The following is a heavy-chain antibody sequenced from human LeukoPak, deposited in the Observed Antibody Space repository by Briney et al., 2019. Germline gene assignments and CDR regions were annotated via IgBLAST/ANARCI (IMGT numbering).Heavy chain of an antibody. V-gene: IGHV1-2*02. CDR1: GYTFTVYY. Sequence: ASVTVSCMPSGYTFTVYYMHWVRQAPGQGLEWMGWINPNSGATKYAQTFQVRVTMTRDTSISTAYMELNRLRSDDPAVYYCARDPEKLYYYDSSGYSSLGYWGQGTLVSVSS. CDR3: ARDPEKLYYYDSSGYSSLGY. CDR2: INPNSGAT. J-gene: IGHJ4*02. D-gene: IGHD3-22*01.